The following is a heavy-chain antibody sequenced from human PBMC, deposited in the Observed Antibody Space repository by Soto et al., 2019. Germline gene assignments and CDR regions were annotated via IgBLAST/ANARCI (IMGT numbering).Heavy chain of an antibody. Sequence: GGSLRLSCAASGFTISSYAMSWVRQAPGKGLEWVSAISGSGGSTYYADSVKGRFTISRDNSGNTLYLQMNSLRAEDTAVYYCANGHDYGDYYYHYMDVWGKGTTVTVSS. CDR3: ANGHDYGDYYYHYMDV. J-gene: IGHJ6*03. D-gene: IGHD4-17*01. V-gene: IGHV3-23*01. CDR2: ISGSGGST. CDR1: GFTISSYA.